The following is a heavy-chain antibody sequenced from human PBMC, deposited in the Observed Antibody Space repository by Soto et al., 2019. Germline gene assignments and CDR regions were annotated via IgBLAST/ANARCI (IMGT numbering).Heavy chain of an antibody. CDR2: AYHSGST. V-gene: IGHV4-31*03. D-gene: IGHD7-27*01. CDR3: ARVTGLAPTVWGY. Sequence: QVQLQESGPGLVKPSQTLSLTCSVSGDSIRGGGHYWTWIRQFPGQGLEWIGCAYHSGSTHYNPSLRVRLTISIDTSKNQFSLRLISVTAAVTALYYCARVTGLAPTVWGYCGHGTQVTVSS. CDR1: GDSIRGGGHY. J-gene: IGHJ4*03.